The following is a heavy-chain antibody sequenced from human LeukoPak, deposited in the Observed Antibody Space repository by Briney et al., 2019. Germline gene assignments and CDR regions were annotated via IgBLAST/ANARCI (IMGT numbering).Heavy chain of an antibody. J-gene: IGHJ6*02. CDR2: IYYSGST. CDR1: GGSISSYY. CDR3: ARASTPYYFYGMDV. V-gene: IGHV4-59*01. Sequence: SETLSLTCTVSGGSISSYYWSWIRQPPGKGLEWIGFIYYSGSTNYNPSLKSRVTISVDTSKNQFSLKLSSVTAADTAVYYCARASTPYYFYGMDVWGQGTTVTVSS.